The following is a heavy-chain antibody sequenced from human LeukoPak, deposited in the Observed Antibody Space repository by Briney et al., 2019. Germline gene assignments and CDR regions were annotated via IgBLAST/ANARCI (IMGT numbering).Heavy chain of an antibody. J-gene: IGHJ6*03. Sequence: ASVKVSCKVSGYTLTELSMHWVRQAPGKGLEWMGGFDPEDGETIYAQKFQGGVTMTEDTSTDTAYMELSSLRSEDTAVYYCATSPNYYYYMDVWGKGTTVTVSS. V-gene: IGHV1-24*01. CDR1: GYTLTELS. CDR2: FDPEDGET. CDR3: ATSPNYYYYMDV.